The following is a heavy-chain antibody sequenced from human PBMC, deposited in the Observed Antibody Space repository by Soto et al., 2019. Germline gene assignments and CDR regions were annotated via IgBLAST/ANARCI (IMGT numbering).Heavy chain of an antibody. V-gene: IGHV3-21*01. CDR2: ISSDSRYI. J-gene: IGHJ6*02. CDR3: ARIKLVDFFFINVDVYDMDV. Sequence: EVQLVESGGGLVQPGGSRRLSCAASGFTLSNYAVNWVRQAPGKGLEWVSYISSDSRYIYHGDSGKGRFTISRDNARNSVYLQMNSLRDEDTAVYYCARIKLVDFFFINVDVYDMDVWGQGTPVTVSS. CDR1: GFTLSNYA. D-gene: IGHD2-15*01.